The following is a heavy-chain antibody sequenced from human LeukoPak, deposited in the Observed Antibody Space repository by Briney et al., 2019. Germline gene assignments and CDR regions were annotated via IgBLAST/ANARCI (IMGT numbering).Heavy chain of an antibody. CDR2: ISGSGGST. J-gene: IGHJ4*02. CDR3: AKGALGIAARPTHFDY. CDR1: GFTFSSYA. V-gene: IGHV3-23*01. Sequence: GGSLRLSCAASGFTFSSYAMSWVRQAPGKGLEWVSAISGSGGSTYYADSVKGRFTISRDNSKNTLYLQMNSLRAEDTAVYYSAKGALGIAARPTHFDYWGQGTLVTVSS. D-gene: IGHD6-6*01.